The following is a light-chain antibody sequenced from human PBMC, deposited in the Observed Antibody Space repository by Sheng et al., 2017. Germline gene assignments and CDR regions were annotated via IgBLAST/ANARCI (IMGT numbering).Light chain of an antibody. J-gene: IGKJ3*01. CDR1: QGISSW. Sequence: DIQMTQSPSTLSASVGDRVTITCRASQGISSWLAWYQQKPGKAPKLLIYAASTLQAAVPSRFSGSGSGTDFTLTITYLQSEDFATYYCQHYYGYPPFTFGPGTKVDI. CDR3: QHYYGYPPFT. CDR2: AAS. V-gene: IGKV1-5*01.